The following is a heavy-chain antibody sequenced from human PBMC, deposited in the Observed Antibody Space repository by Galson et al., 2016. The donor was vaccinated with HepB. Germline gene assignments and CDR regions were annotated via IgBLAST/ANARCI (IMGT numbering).Heavy chain of an antibody. CDR2: IFSGGVT. V-gene: IGHV3-53*01. Sequence: SLRLSCAVSGFSLSYSYMSWVRQTPGKGLECVATIFSGGVTYYADSVKGRFTISRDDSNNILYLDMTGLTAGDTALYYCARDADPQYYFHHGMDVWGSGTTVIVSA. CDR1: GFSLSYSY. CDR3: ARDADPQYYFHHGMDV. D-gene: IGHD2/OR15-2a*01. J-gene: IGHJ6*04.